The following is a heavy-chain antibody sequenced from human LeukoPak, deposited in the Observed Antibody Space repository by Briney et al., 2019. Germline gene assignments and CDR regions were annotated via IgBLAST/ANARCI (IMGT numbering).Heavy chain of an antibody. CDR3: ARGSADY. V-gene: IGHV4-39*07. J-gene: IGHJ4*02. Sequence: PSETLSLTCTVSGGSISGSSYYWGWIRQPPEKGLEWIGSIYYSGSTYYNPSLKSRVTISVDTAKNHFSLKLSSVTAADTAVYYCARGSADYWGQGTLVTVSS. CDR2: IYYSGST. CDR1: GGSISGSSYY.